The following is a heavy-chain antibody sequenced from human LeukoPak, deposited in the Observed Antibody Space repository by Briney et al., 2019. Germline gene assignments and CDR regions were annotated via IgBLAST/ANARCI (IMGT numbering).Heavy chain of an antibody. J-gene: IGHJ4*02. CDR3: ARGVWFGELSFDY. D-gene: IGHD3-10*01. CDR1: GGTFSSYA. V-gene: IGHV1-69*06. Sequence: ASVKVSFKASGGTFSSYAISWVRQAPGQGLEWMGGIIPIFGTANYAQKFQGRVTITADKSTSTAYMELSSLRSEDTAVYYCARGVWFGELSFDYWGQGTLVTVSS. CDR2: IIPIFGTA.